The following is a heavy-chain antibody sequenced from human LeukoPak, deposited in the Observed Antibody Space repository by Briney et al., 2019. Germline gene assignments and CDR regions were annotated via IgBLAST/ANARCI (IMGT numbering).Heavy chain of an antibody. J-gene: IGHJ4*02. D-gene: IGHD6-19*01. Sequence: PSETLSLTCTASGGPVGSGSYYWSWIRQPPGKGLEWIGYIYYSGSTNYNPSLKSRVTISVDTSKNQFSLKLSSVTAADTAVYYCARGGSGWYAGFDYWGQGTLVTVSS. CDR2: IYYSGST. V-gene: IGHV4-61*01. CDR1: GGPVGSGSYY. CDR3: ARGGSGWYAGFDY.